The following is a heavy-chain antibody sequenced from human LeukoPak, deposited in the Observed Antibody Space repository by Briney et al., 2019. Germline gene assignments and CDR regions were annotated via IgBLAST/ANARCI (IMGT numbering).Heavy chain of an antibody. J-gene: IGHJ4*02. Sequence: SETLSLTCTISGGSVSDYYWSWIRQPPGKGLEWIGSIYYSGSTYYNPSLKSRVTISVDTSKNQFSLKLSSVTAADTAVYYCARDIPGYSYCDYWGQGTLVTVSS. CDR3: ARDIPGYSYCDY. V-gene: IGHV4-39*07. CDR2: IYYSGST. CDR1: GGSVSDYY. D-gene: IGHD5-18*01.